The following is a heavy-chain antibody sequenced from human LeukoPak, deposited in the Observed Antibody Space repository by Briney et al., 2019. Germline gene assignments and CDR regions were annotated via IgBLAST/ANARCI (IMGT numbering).Heavy chain of an antibody. D-gene: IGHD3-3*01. Sequence: PGGSLRLSCAASGFTFSSYDMHWVRQATGKGLEWVSAIGTAGDTYYPGSVKGRFTISRENAKNSLYLQMNSLRAGDTAVYYCARGSGDFWSGYYPFDYWGQGTLVTVSS. CDR2: IGTAGDT. V-gene: IGHV3-13*01. CDR1: GFTFSSYD. CDR3: ARGSGDFWSGYYPFDY. J-gene: IGHJ4*02.